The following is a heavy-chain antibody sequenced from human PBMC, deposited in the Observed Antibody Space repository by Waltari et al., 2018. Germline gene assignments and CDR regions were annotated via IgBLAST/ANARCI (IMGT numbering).Heavy chain of an antibody. Sequence: EVRLVESGGGLVQPGGSLRLSCVASGFTCKNFWMHWVRQAPGKGLVWVSRINDDGSNSTYAETVKGRFTMSRDNAKNTLYLQMSNVRVDDSAVYYCARGPYISSTGTQYHWGQGALVTVSS. CDR2: INDDGSNS. CDR1: GFTCKNFW. D-gene: IGHD1-7*01. CDR3: ARGPYISSTGTQYH. V-gene: IGHV3-74*01. J-gene: IGHJ5*02.